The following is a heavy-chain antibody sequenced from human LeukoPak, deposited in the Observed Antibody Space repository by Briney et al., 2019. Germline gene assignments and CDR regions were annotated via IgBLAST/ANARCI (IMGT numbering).Heavy chain of an antibody. V-gene: IGHV5-51*01. CDR1: GYSFTRYW. Sequence: GESLKISCKGSGYSFTRYWIAWVRQVPGKGPEWMGIIYPGDSDIRYSPSFQGQVTISADKSINTAYLQWSSLKASDTAIYYCARHGGGSFYYGMDVWGQGTTVTVSS. CDR3: ARHGGGSFYYGMDV. CDR2: IYPGDSDI. J-gene: IGHJ6*02. D-gene: IGHD1-26*01.